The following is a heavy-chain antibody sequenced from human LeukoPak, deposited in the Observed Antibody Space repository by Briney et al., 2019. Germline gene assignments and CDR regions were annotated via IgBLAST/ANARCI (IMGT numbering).Heavy chain of an antibody. Sequence: GFLRLSCAASGFTFTNAWMTWVRQAPGKGLEWVGRIKTKTDGETTDYAAPVKGRFTISRDDSRNTLYLQMNSLKTEDTAVYYCSTGPFWGQGTLVTVSS. CDR3: STGPF. CDR1: GFTFTNAW. V-gene: IGHV3-15*01. CDR2: IKTKTDGETT. J-gene: IGHJ4*02.